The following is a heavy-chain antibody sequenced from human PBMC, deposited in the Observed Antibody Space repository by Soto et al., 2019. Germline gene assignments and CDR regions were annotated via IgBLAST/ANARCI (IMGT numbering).Heavy chain of an antibody. V-gene: IGHV4-31*03. CDR1: GGSISSGGYY. CDR2: IYYSGST. J-gene: IGHJ4*02. D-gene: IGHD4-4*01. CDR3: ARNRDDYSNYYFDY. Sequence: SETLSLTCTVSGGSISSGGYYWSWIRQHPGKGLEWIGYIYYSGSTYYNPSLKSRVTISVDTSKNQFSLKLSSVTAADTAVYYCARNRDDYSNYYFDYWGQGTLVTVSS.